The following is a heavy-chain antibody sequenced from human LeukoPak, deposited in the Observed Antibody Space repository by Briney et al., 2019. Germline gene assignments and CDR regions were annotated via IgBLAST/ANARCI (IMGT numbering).Heavy chain of an antibody. D-gene: IGHD2-21*02. Sequence: PGRSLRLSCAGSGFTFDDYGMLWVRQAPGKGLEWVSGISWNRGTIGYTDSVKGRFTISRDNGKNSLYLQMSSLRAEDTALYYCAKDIGGDIRYGLDVWGQGTTVTVSS. V-gene: IGHV3-9*01. J-gene: IGHJ6*02. CDR2: ISWNRGTI. CDR3: AKDIGGDIRYGLDV. CDR1: GFTFDDYG.